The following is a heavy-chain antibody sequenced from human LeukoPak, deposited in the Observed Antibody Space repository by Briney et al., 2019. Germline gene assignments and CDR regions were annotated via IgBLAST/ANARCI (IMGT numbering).Heavy chain of an antibody. CDR3: ARRGFNHQGEFDY. CDR2: IQPGDSDT. Sequence: GESLKISCKGFGYSFTDYWIGWVRQMPGKDLEWMGIIQPGDSDTRYSPSFQGQVTISADKSISTAYLQWSSLKASDTAMYYCARRGFNHQGEFDYWGPGTLVTVSP. D-gene: IGHD1-14*01. CDR1: GYSFTDYW. V-gene: IGHV5-51*01. J-gene: IGHJ4*02.